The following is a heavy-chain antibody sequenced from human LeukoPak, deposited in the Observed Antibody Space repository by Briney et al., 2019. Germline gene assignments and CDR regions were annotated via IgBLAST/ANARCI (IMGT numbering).Heavy chain of an antibody. V-gene: IGHV3-30*18. D-gene: IGHD3-22*01. CDR1: GFTFSSYG. J-gene: IGHJ4*02. CDR2: ISSDVSNK. CDR3: AKSYYDSSGYYGN. Sequence: PGGSLRLSCAASGFTFSSYGMHWVRQAPGKGLEWVAVISSDVSNKYYADSVKGRFTISRDNSKNTLYLQMNSLITEDTAVYYCAKSYYDSSGYYGNWGQGTLVTVSS.